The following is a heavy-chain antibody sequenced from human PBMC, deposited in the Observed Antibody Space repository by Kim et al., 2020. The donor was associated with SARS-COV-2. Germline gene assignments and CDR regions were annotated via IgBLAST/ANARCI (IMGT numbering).Heavy chain of an antibody. Sequence: GGSLRLSCAAFGLTFNSYGMNWVRQSPGKGLEWVAAVLYNGSNQYYADSVKGRFTISRDNSKSTLYLQMNSLRPEDTAVYYCAKAPIVDVLTGETWFDPWGQGTLVIVSS. D-gene: IGHD2-21*01. V-gene: IGHV3-30*18. CDR2: VLYNGSNQ. CDR3: AKAPIVDVLTGETWFDP. CDR1: GLTFNSYG. J-gene: IGHJ5*02.